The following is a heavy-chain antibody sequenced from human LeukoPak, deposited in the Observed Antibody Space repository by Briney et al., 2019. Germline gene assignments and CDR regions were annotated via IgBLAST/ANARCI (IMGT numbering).Heavy chain of an antibody. D-gene: IGHD6-19*01. Sequence: SVKVSCKASGGTFSSYAISWVRQAPGQGLEWMGGIIPIFGTANYAQKFQGRVTITADESTSTAYMELSSLRSEDTAVYYCARPRGAVAANYAWFDPWGQGTLVTVSS. CDR2: IIPIFGTA. J-gene: IGHJ5*02. V-gene: IGHV1-69*13. CDR3: ARPRGAVAANYAWFDP. CDR1: GGTFSSYA.